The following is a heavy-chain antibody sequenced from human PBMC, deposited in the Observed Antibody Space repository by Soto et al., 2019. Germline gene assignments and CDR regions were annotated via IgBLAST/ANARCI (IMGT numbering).Heavy chain of an antibody. J-gene: IGHJ5*02. CDR1: GYTFTSYG. CDR3: ARDHGPIVLMVYAESGWFDP. Sequence: ASVKVSCKASGYTFTSYGISWVRQAPGQGLEWMGWISAYNGNTNYAQKLQGRVTMTTDTSTSTAYMELRSLRSDDTAVYYCARDHGPIVLMVYAESGWFDPWGQGTLVTVSS. CDR2: ISAYNGNT. V-gene: IGHV1-18*01. D-gene: IGHD2-8*01.